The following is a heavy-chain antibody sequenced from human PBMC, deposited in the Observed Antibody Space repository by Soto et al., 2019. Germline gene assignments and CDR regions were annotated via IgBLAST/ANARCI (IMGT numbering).Heavy chain of an antibody. CDR1: GFSLSTSGAA. D-gene: IGHD3-3*01. J-gene: IGHJ5*02. CDR2: IYLDGDK. V-gene: IGHV2-5*02. CDR3: AHRATMTIFGLIIDNGIWFDP. Sequence: QINLIESGPTLVKPTQTLTLTCTFSGFSLSTSGAAVGWVLQPPGRSLEWLALIYLDGDKRYNASLGNRLTITKDKSTNHVALTLTNVDPADTATYYCAHRATMTIFGLIIDNGIWFDPWGQGNRVIVAS.